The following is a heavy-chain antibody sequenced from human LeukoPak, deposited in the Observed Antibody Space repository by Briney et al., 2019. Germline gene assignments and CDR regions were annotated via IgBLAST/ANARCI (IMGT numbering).Heavy chain of an antibody. V-gene: IGHV4-59*01. Sequence: SETLSLTCTVSGGSISSYYWSWIRQPPGKGLEWIGYIYYSGSTNYNPSLKSRVTISVDTSKNQFSLKLSSVTAADTAVYYCAREVAVAGKRGAFYYYYGMDVWGRGTTVTVSS. CDR3: AREVAVAGKRGAFYYYYGMDV. J-gene: IGHJ6*04. CDR2: IYYSGST. CDR1: GGSISSYY. D-gene: IGHD6-19*01.